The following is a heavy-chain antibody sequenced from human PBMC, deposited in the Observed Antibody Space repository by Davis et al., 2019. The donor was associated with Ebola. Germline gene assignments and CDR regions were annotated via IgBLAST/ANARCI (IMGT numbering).Heavy chain of an antibody. J-gene: IGHJ6*02. Sequence: GESLKISCAASGFTISSYAMHWVRQAPGKGLEYVSAISSNGGSTYYAKSVKGRFIISRDNSKNTLYLQMGSLRAEDMAVYYCARGSSSVYYYGMNVWGQGTTVTVSS. V-gene: IGHV3-64*01. CDR3: ARGSSSVYYYGMNV. CDR1: GFTISSYA. CDR2: ISSNGGST. D-gene: IGHD6-6*01.